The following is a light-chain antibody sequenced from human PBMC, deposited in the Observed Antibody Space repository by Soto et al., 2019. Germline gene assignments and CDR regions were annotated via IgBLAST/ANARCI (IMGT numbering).Light chain of an antibody. CDR3: QQRSKWPLT. J-gene: IGKJ4*01. Sequence: EIVLTQSPATLSLSPGERATLSCRASQSVGSNLAWYQQKPGQAPRLLIYDASKRATGIPARFSGSGSGTDFTRTVSSLESEDFAVYYCQQRSKWPLTFGGGTKVEIK. CDR2: DAS. CDR1: QSVGSN. V-gene: IGKV3-11*01.